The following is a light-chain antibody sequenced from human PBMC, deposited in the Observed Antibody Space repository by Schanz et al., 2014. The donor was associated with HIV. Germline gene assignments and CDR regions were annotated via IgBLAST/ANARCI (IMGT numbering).Light chain of an antibody. V-gene: IGLV2-8*01. CDR2: EVN. CDR1: SSDVGYYND. J-gene: IGLJ3*02. CDR3: SSYTSSSPWV. Sequence: QSALTQPPSASGSPGQSVTISCTGTSSDVGYYNDVSWYQQHPDKAPKLLIYEVNRRPSGVPDRFSGSKSGNTASLTISGLQAEDEADYYCSSYTSSSPWVFGGGTKLTVL.